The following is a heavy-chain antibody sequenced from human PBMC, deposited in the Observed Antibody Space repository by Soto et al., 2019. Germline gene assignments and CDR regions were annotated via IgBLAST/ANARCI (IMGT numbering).Heavy chain of an antibody. CDR2: IIPIFGTA. Sequence: QVQLVQSGAEVKKPGSSVKVSCKASGGTFSSYAISWVRQAPGQGLEWMGGIIPIFGTANYAQKFQGRVTITADDSTSTAYKELSSLRYEDTAVYYCARSMYYYDSSGYLGDYWGQGSLVTVSS. CDR3: ARSMYYYDSSGYLGDY. CDR1: GGTFSSYA. V-gene: IGHV1-69*01. D-gene: IGHD3-22*01. J-gene: IGHJ4*02.